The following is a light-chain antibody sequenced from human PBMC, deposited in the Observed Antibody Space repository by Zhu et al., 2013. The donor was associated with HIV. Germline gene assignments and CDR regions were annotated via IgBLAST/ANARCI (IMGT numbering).Light chain of an antibody. Sequence: DIQLTQSPSSLSASVGDRVTITCRASQTISIYLNWFQQKSGKAPQLLIYTASSLQSGVPSRFSGSGSGTDFTLTISGVQPEDFGTYYCQQTYSTPLTFGGGPRWRS. J-gene: IGKJ4*01. CDR2: TAS. CDR1: QTISIY. V-gene: IGKV1-39*01. CDR3: QQTYSTPLT.